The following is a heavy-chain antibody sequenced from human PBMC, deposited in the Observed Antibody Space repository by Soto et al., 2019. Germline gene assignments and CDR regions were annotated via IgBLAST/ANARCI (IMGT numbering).Heavy chain of an antibody. CDR1: GYPYTNSY. Sequence: QVQLVQSGAEVRKPGASVKVSWKASGYPYTNSYMHWVRQAPGQGLEWMGWIHPNTGCTNYAQKFQGRVTMTRDTSVSTVYMELNRLTSADTAIYFCASDFRTRGWFRQAGNFAMDVWGQGTTVTVS. D-gene: IGHD6-19*01. V-gene: IGHV1-2*02. J-gene: IGHJ6*02. CDR2: IHPNTGCT. CDR3: ASDFRTRGWFRQAGNFAMDV.